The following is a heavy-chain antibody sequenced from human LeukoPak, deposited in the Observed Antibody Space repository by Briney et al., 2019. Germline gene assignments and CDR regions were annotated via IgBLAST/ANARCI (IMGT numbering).Heavy chain of an antibody. J-gene: IGHJ4*02. CDR2: IYYSGLN. Sequence: PAETLSLTCTFSGGCISSGSSCWGRVREPPGMGPKWTGSIYYSGLNYDNPSLKSRVSISVDPSKNHFSLKVTSVTAAHTAVYYCASGTFDDYGDYDRGDYFDRRGQGTLVTVSS. CDR1: GGCISSGSSC. D-gene: IGHD4-17*01. V-gene: IGHV4-39*02. CDR3: ASGTFDDYGDYDRGDYFDR.